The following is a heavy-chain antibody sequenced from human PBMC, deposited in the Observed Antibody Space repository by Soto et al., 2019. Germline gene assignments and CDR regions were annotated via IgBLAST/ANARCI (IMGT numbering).Heavy chain of an antibody. V-gene: IGHV2-5*02. Sequence: QITLKESGPTLVKPTQTLTLTCTFSGFSLSTSGVGVGWIRQPPGKALEWLTFLYWDDDKRNSPFLKSRLTITKDTSKNQVVLTMTNMDPVDTATYYCAHLVVAVITYYFDSWGQGTLVTVSS. D-gene: IGHD2-15*01. J-gene: IGHJ4*02. CDR3: AHLVVAVITYYFDS. CDR2: LYWDDDK. CDR1: GFSLSTSGVG.